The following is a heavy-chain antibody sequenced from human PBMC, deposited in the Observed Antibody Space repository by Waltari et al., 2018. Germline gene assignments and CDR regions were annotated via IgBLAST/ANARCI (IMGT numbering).Heavy chain of an antibody. D-gene: IGHD6-6*01. CDR3: ARSTSSLYDF. CDR2: RGNTGAT. J-gene: IGHJ4*02. Sequence: QLQLQESGPGLVNPSGTLSLTCTVSGGSVGSGPYCWGWIRQPPGKGLEWVGSRGNTGATYYKPSLKSRFTTSVDASKNQFSLKLTSVTASDTAVYYCARSTSSLYDFWGQGTRVTVSS. V-gene: IGHV4-39*01. CDR1: GGSVGSGPYC.